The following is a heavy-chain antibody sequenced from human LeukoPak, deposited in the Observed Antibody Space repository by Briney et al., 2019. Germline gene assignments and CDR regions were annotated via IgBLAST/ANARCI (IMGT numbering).Heavy chain of an antibody. J-gene: IGHJ3*02. CDR1: GYTFTNYG. D-gene: IGHD3-9*01. V-gene: IGHV1-18*01. Sequence: ASVKVSCKASGYTFTNYGISWVRQAPGQGLEWMGWISGYNGNTKYAQKFQGRVTMTTDTSTSTAYMELSSLRSEDTAVYYCARGRRADSYDILTGYYRPDAFDIWGQGTMVTVSS. CDR3: ARGRRADSYDILTGYYRPDAFDI. CDR2: ISGYNGNT.